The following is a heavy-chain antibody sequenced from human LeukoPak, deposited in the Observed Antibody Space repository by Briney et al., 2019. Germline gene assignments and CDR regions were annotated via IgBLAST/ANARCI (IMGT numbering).Heavy chain of an antibody. J-gene: IGHJ4*02. CDR3: ARDNLDYYDSSGYYSAFDY. D-gene: IGHD3-22*01. V-gene: IGHV1-69*05. CDR2: IIPIFGTA. CDR1: GGTFGSYA. Sequence: SVKVSCKASGGTFGSYAISWVRQAPGQGLEWMGGIIPIFGTANYAQKFQGRVTITTDESTSTAYMELSSLRPEDTAVYYCARDNLDYYDSSGYYSAFDYWGQGTLVTVSS.